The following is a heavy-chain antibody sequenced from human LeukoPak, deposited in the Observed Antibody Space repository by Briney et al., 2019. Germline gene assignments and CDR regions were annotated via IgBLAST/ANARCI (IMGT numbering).Heavy chain of an antibody. V-gene: IGHV3-64*01. Sequence: PGGSLRLSCAASGFTFSSYAMHWVRQAPGKGLEYVSAISSNGGSTYYANSLKGRFTISRDNSKNTLYLQMGSLRAEDMAVYYCARVYSSSCYSVFDIWGQGTMSPSLQ. CDR3: ARVYSSSCYSVFDI. D-gene: IGHD6-13*01. CDR1: GFTFSSYA. CDR2: ISSNGGST. J-gene: IGHJ3*02.